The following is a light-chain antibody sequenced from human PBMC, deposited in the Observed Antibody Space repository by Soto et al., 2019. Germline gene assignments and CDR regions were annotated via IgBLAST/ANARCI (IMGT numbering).Light chain of an antibody. J-gene: IGKJ5*01. CDR3: QQYDNLPT. CDR1: QDISNY. CDR2: DAS. V-gene: IGKV1-33*01. Sequence: DIQITHSPSSLSASVVDRVTITCQASQDISNYLNWYQQKPGKAPKLLIYDASNLETGVPSRFSGSGSGTDFTFTISSLQPEDIATYYCQQYDNLPTFGQGTRLEIK.